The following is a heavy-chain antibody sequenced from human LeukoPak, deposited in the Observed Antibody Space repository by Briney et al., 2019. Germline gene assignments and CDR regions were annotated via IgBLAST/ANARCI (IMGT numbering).Heavy chain of an antibody. V-gene: IGHV3-23*01. CDR2: ISGSGGST. CDR1: GFTFSSYA. Sequence: GGSLRLSCAASGFTFSSYAMSWVRQAPGKGLEWVSAISGSGGSTYYADSVKGRSTISRDNSKNTLYLQMNSLRAEDTAVYYCARDQDSRSWNWAAFDIWGQGTMVTVSS. CDR3: ARDQDSRSWNWAAFDI. D-gene: IGHD6-13*01. J-gene: IGHJ3*02.